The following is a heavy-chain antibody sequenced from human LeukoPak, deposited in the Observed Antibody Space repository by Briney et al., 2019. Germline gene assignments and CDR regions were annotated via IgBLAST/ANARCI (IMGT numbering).Heavy chain of an antibody. D-gene: IGHD5-24*01. Sequence: GGSLRLSCAASGFTFSSYEMNWVRQAPGKGLEWVSYISSSGSTIYYADSVKGRFTISRDNAKNSLYLQMNSLRAEDTAVYYCARGSDWRWLRGTHFDYWGQGTLVTVSP. CDR2: ISSSGSTI. V-gene: IGHV3-48*03. CDR3: ARGSDWRWLRGTHFDY. J-gene: IGHJ4*02. CDR1: GFTFSSYE.